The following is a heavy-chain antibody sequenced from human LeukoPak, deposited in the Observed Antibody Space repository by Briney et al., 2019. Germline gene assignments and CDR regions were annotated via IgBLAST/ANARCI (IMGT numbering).Heavy chain of an antibody. CDR3: ARQREGATHY. D-gene: IGHD1-26*01. V-gene: IGHV4-39*01. CDR1: GGSISSSSYY. Sequence: PSETLSLTCTVSGGSISSSSYYWGWIRQPPGKGLEWIGSIYYSGSTYYNPSLKSRVTISVDTSKNQFSLKLSSVTAADTAVYYCARQREGATHYWGQGTLVTVSS. J-gene: IGHJ4*02. CDR2: IYYSGST.